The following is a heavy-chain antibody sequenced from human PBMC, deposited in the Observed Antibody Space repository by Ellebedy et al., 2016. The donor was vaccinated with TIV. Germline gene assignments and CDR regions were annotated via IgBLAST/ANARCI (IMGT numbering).Heavy chain of an antibody. J-gene: IGHJ4*02. Sequence: AASVKVSCKASGYTFTSYAMNWVRQAPGQGLEWMGWINTNTGNPTYAQAFTGPFVFSLDTSVSTAYLQISSLKAEDTAVYYCARNHYDFLTAYAHPPNYWGQGTLVTVSS. V-gene: IGHV7-4-1*02. CDR1: GYTFTSYA. CDR3: ARNHYDFLTAYAHPPNY. D-gene: IGHD3-9*01. CDR2: INTNTGNP.